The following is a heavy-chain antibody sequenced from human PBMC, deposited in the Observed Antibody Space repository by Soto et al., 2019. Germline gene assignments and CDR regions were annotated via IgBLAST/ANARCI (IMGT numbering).Heavy chain of an antibody. CDR2: ISSSSSTI. V-gene: IGHV3-48*02. Sequence: GGSLRLSCAASGFTFSSYSMNWVRQAPGKGLEWVSYISSSSSTIYYADSVKGRFTISRDNAKNSLYLQMNSLRDEDTAVYYCAREVGSSGSHKYFQHWGQGTLVTVSS. CDR1: GFTFSSYS. CDR3: AREVGSSGSHKYFQH. J-gene: IGHJ1*01. D-gene: IGHD3-22*01.